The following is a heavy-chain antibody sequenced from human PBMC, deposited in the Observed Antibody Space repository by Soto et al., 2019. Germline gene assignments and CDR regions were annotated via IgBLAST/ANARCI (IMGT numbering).Heavy chain of an antibody. CDR1: GFTFSSYE. CDR2: ISRSGSTI. D-gene: IGHD2-15*01. V-gene: IGHV3-48*03. Sequence: EVQLVESGGGLVQPGGSLRLSCAASGFTFSSYEMNWVRQAPGKGLEGVSYISRSGSTIYYADSVKGRFTISRDNAKNSLYLQMNSLRAEDTAVYYCARRRGGSSDAFDIWGQGTMVTVSS. J-gene: IGHJ3*02. CDR3: ARRRGGSSDAFDI.